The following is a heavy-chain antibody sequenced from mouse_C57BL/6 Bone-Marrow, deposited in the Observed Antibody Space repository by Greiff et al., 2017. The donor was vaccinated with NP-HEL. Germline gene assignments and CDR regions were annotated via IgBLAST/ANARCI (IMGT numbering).Heavy chain of an antibody. J-gene: IGHJ3*01. Sequence: VQLQQSGPELVKPGASVKMSCKASGYTFTDYNMHWVKQSHGKSLEWIGYINPNTGGTSYNQKFKGKATLTVNKSSSTADMELRSLTSEDSAVYYCARRRWLLRFAYWGQGTLVTVSA. CDR3: ARRRWLLRFAY. CDR2: INPNTGGT. V-gene: IGHV1-22*01. D-gene: IGHD2-3*01. CDR1: GYTFTDYN.